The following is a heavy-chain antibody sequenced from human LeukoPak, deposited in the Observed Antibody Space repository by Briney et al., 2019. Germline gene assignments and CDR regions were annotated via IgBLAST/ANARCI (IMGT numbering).Heavy chain of an antibody. Sequence: GGSLRLSCAASGFTVSSNYMSWVRQAPGKGLEWVSVIYSGGSTYYADSVKGRFTISRDNSKNTLYLQMNSLRAEDTAVYYYARDEGSDLYYYYGMDVWGQGTTVTVSS. CDR1: GFTVSSNY. CDR2: IYSGGST. J-gene: IGHJ6*02. V-gene: IGHV3-66*01. CDR3: ARDEGSDLYYYYGMDV. D-gene: IGHD2-21*02.